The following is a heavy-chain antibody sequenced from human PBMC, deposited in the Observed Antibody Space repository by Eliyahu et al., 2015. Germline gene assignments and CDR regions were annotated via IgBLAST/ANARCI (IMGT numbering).Heavy chain of an antibody. Sequence: LEWVAVISYDGSNKYYADSVKGRFTISRDNSKNTLYLQMNSLRAEDTAVYYCAKDHVDTAMVIRNAFDIWGQGTMVTVSS. V-gene: IGHV3-30*18. CDR3: AKDHVDTAMVIRNAFDI. D-gene: IGHD5-18*01. J-gene: IGHJ3*02. CDR2: ISYDGSNK.